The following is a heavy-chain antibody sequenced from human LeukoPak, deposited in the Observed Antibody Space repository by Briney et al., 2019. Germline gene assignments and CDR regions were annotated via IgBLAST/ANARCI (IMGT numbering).Heavy chain of an antibody. Sequence: PGGSLRLSCAASGFTFSSYGMHWVRQAPGKGLEWVAVISYDGSNKYYADSVKGRFTISRDNSKNTLYLQMNSLRAEDTAVYYCAKDIRQLAQFDYWGQGTLVTVSS. CDR2: ISYDGSNK. J-gene: IGHJ4*02. CDR3: AKDIRQLAQFDY. CDR1: GFTFSSYG. V-gene: IGHV3-30*18. D-gene: IGHD6-13*01.